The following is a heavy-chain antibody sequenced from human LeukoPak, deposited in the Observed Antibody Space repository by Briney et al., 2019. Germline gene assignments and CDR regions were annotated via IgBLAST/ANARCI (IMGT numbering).Heavy chain of an antibody. CDR2: TSYDGSNK. D-gene: IGHD2-15*01. CDR3: ARWVATAADIDY. Sequence: GGSLRLSCAASGFTFSSCGMHWVRQAPGKGLEWVAVTSYDGSNKYYADSVKGRFTISRDNSKNTLYLQMNSLRVEDTAVHYCARWVATAADIDYWGQGTLVTVSS. CDR1: GFTFSSCG. V-gene: IGHV3-30*03. J-gene: IGHJ4*02.